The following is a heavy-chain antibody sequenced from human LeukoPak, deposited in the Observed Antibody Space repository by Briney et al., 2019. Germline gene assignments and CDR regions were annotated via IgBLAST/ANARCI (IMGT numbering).Heavy chain of an antibody. D-gene: IGHD3-9*01. Sequence: PSETLSLTCTVAGGSISSYYWSWIRQPPGKGLEWIGDIYYSGSTNYNPSLKSRVTISVDTSKNQFSLQLSSVTAADTAVYYCARHGIRYFDWLSAFDIWGQGTMVTVSS. CDR2: IYYSGST. CDR1: GGSISSYY. CDR3: ARHGIRYFDWLSAFDI. J-gene: IGHJ3*02. V-gene: IGHV4-59*08.